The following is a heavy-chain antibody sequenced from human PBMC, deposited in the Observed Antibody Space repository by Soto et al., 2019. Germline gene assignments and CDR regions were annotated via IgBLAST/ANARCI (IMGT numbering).Heavy chain of an antibody. D-gene: IGHD3-3*01. J-gene: IGHJ4*02. CDR3: AKAVLSYDFWSGSSFDC. CDR2: ISYDGSNK. V-gene: IGHV3-30*18. CDR1: WINLGYFG. Sequence: GALRLSCTASWINLGYFGVHSVSPAPSKGLEWVAVISYDGSNKYYADSVKGRFTISRDNSKNTLYLQMSSLRAEDTAVYYCAKAVLSYDFWSGSSFDCWGQGTLVTVSS.